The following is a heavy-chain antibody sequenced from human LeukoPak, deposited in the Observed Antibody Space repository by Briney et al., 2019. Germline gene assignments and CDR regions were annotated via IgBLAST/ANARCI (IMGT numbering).Heavy chain of an antibody. CDR1: GGTFSSYA. CDR2: IIPIFGTA. V-gene: IGHV1-69*13. CDR3: ARDIVVVPAAIPRSWFDP. J-gene: IGHJ5*02. D-gene: IGHD2-2*01. Sequence: ASVKVSCKAPGGTFSSYAISWVRQAPGQGLEWMGGIIPIFGTANYAQKFQGRVTITADESTSTAYMELSSLRSEDTAVYYCARDIVVVPAAIPRSWFDPWGQGTLVTVSS.